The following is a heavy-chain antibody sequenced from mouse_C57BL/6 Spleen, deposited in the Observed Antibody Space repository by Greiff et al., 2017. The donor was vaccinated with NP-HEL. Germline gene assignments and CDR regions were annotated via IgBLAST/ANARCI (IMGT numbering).Heavy chain of an antibody. J-gene: IGHJ2*01. CDR2: INPSSGYT. CDR1: GYTFTSYW. CDR3: ARSYYSNLYYFDY. D-gene: IGHD2-5*01. Sequence: QVHVKQSGAELAKPGASVKLSCKASGYTFTSYWVHWVKQRPGQGLEWIGYINPSSGYTKYNQKFKDKATLTADKSSSTAYMQLSSLTYEDSAVYYCARSYYSNLYYFDYWGQGTTLTVSA. V-gene: IGHV1-7*01.